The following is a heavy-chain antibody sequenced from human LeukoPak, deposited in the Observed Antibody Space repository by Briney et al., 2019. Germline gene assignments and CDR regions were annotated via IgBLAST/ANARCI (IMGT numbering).Heavy chain of an antibody. CDR2: IWYDGSNK. Sequence: PGGSLRLSCAASGFTFSTYGMHWVRQAPGKGLEWVAVIWYDGSNKYYADSVKGRFAISRDNSKNTLYLQMNSLRAEDTAMYYCARATPDYYGMDVWGQGTTVTVSS. J-gene: IGHJ6*02. V-gene: IGHV3-33*01. CDR1: GFTFSTYG. CDR3: ARATPDYYGMDV.